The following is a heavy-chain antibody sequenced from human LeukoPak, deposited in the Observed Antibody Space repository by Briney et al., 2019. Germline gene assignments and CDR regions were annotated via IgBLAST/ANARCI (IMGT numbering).Heavy chain of an antibody. CDR1: GYTFIGHY. CDR3: ARARGGIAVAGPLDY. J-gene: IGHJ4*02. V-gene: IGHV1-2*02. Sequence: ASVKVSCKTSGYTFIGHYMHWVRQAPGHGLEWMGWFSPKTGGSHFAQKFRGRVAMTTDTPISTAYVELSRLRSDDTAVYYCARARGGIAVAGPLDYWGQGTLVTVSS. D-gene: IGHD6-19*01. CDR2: FSPKTGGS.